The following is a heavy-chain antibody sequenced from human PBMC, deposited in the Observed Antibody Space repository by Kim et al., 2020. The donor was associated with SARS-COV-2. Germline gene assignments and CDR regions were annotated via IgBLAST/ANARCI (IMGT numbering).Heavy chain of an antibody. Sequence: GESLKISCKGSGYSFTSYWIGWVRQMPGKGLEWMGIIYPGDSDTRYSPSFQGQVTISANKSISTAYLQWSSLKASDTAMYYCARHLSDGSWYFDLWGRGTLVTVSS. J-gene: IGHJ2*01. CDR1: GYSFTSYW. CDR3: ARHLSDGSWYFDL. D-gene: IGHD2-21*02. CDR2: IYPGDSDT. V-gene: IGHV5-51*01.